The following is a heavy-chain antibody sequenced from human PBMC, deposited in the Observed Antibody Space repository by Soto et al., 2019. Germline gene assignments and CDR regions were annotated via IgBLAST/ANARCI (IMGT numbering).Heavy chain of an antibody. CDR2: VSIGGST. J-gene: IGHJ4*02. CDR1: GFTFSSYA. V-gene: IGHV3-23*01. D-gene: IGHD2-15*01. CDR3: AKRRGAGGHFDY. Sequence: VQLLESGGVLVQPEGSLRLSCAASGFTFSSYAMGWVRQGPGKGLEWVAVVSIGGSTHYADSVRGRFTISRDNSKNTLSLQMNSLTAEDTAVYFCAKRRGAGGHFDYWGQGALVTVSS.